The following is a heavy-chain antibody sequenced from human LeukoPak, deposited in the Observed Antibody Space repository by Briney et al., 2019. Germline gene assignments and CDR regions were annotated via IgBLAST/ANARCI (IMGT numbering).Heavy chain of an antibody. CDR2: ISSSSSYI. Sequence: KSGGSLRLSCAASGFTFSSYSMNWVRQAPGKGLEWVSSISSSSSYIYYADSVKGRFTISRDNAKNSLYLQMNSLRAEDTAVYYCAREAGTQPYYYYGMDVWGQGTTVTVSS. CDR3: AREAGTQPYYYYGMDV. J-gene: IGHJ6*02. V-gene: IGHV3-21*01. CDR1: GFTFSSYS. D-gene: IGHD1-7*01.